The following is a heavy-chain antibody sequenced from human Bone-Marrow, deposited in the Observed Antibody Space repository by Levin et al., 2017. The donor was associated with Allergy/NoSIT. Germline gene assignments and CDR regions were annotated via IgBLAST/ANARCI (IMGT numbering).Heavy chain of an antibody. CDR2: ISSSGSPV. D-gene: IGHD2-15*01. V-gene: IGHV3-48*02. CDR3: AILGFCSGGSCSGAFDL. CDR1: GFTLSHYG. J-gene: IGHJ3*01. Sequence: GESLKISCAASGFTLSHYGMHWVRQAPGKGLEWISYISSSGSPVFYADSVEGRFIISRDNAKNSFYLQLSSLRDEDTAIYYCAILGFCSGGSCSGAFDLWGRGTKVTVSS.